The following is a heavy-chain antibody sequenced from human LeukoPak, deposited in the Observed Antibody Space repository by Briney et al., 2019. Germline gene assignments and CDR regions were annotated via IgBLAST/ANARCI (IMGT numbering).Heavy chain of an antibody. V-gene: IGHV4-4*07. CDR3: ARDVYYYDSSGYYPDY. J-gene: IGHJ4*02. Sequence: KPSETVSLTCTVSGGSISSYYWSWIRQPAGKGLEWIGRIYTSGSTNYNPSLKSRVTMSVDTSKNQFSLKLSSVTAADTAVYYCARDVYYYDSSGYYPDYWGQGTLVTVSS. CDR1: GGSISSYY. D-gene: IGHD3-22*01. CDR2: IYTSGST.